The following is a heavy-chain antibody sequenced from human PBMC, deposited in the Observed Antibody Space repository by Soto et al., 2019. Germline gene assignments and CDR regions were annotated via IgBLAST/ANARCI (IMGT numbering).Heavy chain of an antibody. CDR3: AKSVNYDILTNPPSRNYFDY. J-gene: IGHJ4*02. Sequence: VQLVESGGGLVQPGRSLRLSCAASGFTFDDYAMHWVRQAPGKGLEWVSGISWNSGSIGYADSVKGRFTISRDNAKISLYLQMNSLRAEDTALYSCAKSVNYDILTNPPSRNYFDYWGQGTLVTVSS. CDR2: ISWNSGSI. V-gene: IGHV3-9*01. CDR1: GFTFDDYA. D-gene: IGHD3-9*01.